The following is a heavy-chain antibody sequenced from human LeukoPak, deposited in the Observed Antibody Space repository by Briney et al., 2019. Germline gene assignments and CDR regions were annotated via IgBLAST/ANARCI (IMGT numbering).Heavy chain of an antibody. D-gene: IGHD3-22*01. CDR3: AREGADYDSSGYYTRRFDY. CDR1: GGTFSSYA. V-gene: IGHV1-69*05. J-gene: IGHJ4*02. CDR2: IIPIFATA. Sequence: SVKVSCKASGGTFSSYAISWVRQAPGQGLEWMGGIIPIFATANYAQKFQGRVTITTDESTSTAYMELSSLRSEDTAVYYCAREGADYDSSGYYTRRFDYWGQGTLVTVSS.